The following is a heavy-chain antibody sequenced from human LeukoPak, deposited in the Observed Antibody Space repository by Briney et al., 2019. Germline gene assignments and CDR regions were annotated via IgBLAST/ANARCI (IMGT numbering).Heavy chain of an antibody. CDR1: GFTFSSYV. J-gene: IGHJ4*02. V-gene: IGHV3-23*01. D-gene: IGHD6-13*01. CDR3: AKDGAYSTSWYDLDY. CDR2: ISGNGRNT. Sequence: GGSLRLSCAASGFTFSSYVMSWVRQAPGKGLEWVSTISGNGRNTYYADSVKGRFTISRDNSKITLYLEMNSLRAEDTAVYYCAKDGAYSTSWYDLDYWGQGTLVTVSS.